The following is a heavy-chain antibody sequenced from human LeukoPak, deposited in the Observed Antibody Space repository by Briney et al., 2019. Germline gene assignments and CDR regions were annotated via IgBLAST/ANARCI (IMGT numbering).Heavy chain of an antibody. Sequence: GGSLRLSCAASGFTFDDYAMHWVRQAPGKGLEWVSGISWNSGSIGYADSVKGRFTISRDNAKNSLYLQMNSLSAEDTAVYYCAREYSSSSPFDYWGQGTLVTVSS. J-gene: IGHJ4*02. CDR1: GFTFDDYA. D-gene: IGHD6-6*01. V-gene: IGHV3-9*01. CDR3: AREYSSSSPFDY. CDR2: ISWNSGSI.